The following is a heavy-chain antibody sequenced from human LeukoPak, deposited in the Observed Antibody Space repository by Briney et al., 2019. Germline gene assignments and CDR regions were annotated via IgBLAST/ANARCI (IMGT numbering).Heavy chain of an antibody. V-gene: IGHV1-18*01. CDR1: GFSFSRYG. Sequence: ASGKVSCKASGFSFSRYGFSWVRQAPGPGLEWMGWICAYNGETNYAPRFQGTVTMTTDTSTTTVYMDLRSLISDYTAVYFCARGGALTSFDSWPQGTLITVSS. CDR2: ICAYNGET. D-gene: IGHD1-26*01. J-gene: IGHJ4*02. CDR3: ARGGALTSFDS.